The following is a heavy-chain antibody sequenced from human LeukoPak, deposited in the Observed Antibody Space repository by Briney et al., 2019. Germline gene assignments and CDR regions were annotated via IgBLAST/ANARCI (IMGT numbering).Heavy chain of an antibody. CDR2: IYGGGST. CDR1: GFTVSSNY. V-gene: IGHV3-53*01. D-gene: IGHD5-18*01. Sequence: GGSLRLSCEASGFTVSSNYMSWVRQAPGKGLEWVSVIYGGGSTYYADSVKGRFTISRDNPKNTLYLQMNSLRVEDTAVYYCAGGSRGSAMVDYWGQGTLVTVSS. J-gene: IGHJ4*02. CDR3: AGGSRGSAMVDY.